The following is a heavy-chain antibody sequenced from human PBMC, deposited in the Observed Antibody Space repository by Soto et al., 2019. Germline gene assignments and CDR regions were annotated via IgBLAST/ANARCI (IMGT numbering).Heavy chain of an antibody. CDR2: INAGNGNT. Sequence: ASVKVSCKASGCTFSSYAISWVRQAPGQRLEWMGWINAGNGNTKYSQKFQGRVTITRDTSASTAYMELSSLRSEDTAVYYCARSAPYDILTGYYLWGQGTLVTVSS. CDR1: GCTFSSYA. CDR3: ARSAPYDILTGYYL. J-gene: IGHJ5*02. D-gene: IGHD3-9*01. V-gene: IGHV1-3*01.